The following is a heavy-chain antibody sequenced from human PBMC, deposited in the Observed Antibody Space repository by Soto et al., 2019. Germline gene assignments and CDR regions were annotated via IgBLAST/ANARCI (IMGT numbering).Heavy chain of an antibody. CDR3: ARESSGRYDWFDP. CDR1: GCSISSYY. CDR2: VHYSGST. D-gene: IGHD1-26*01. Sequence: PSETLSLTCTVSGCSISSYYWSWIRQTPGKGLEWIGYVHYSGSTNYNPSLNSRVSISVDTSKNQFSLKLSSVTAADTAVYYCARESSGRYDWFDPWGQGTLVTVS. V-gene: IGHV4-59*01. J-gene: IGHJ5*02.